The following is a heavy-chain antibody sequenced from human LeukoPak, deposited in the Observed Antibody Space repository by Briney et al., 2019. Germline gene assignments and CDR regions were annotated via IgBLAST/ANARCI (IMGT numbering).Heavy chain of an antibody. CDR3: AKDSYQGDWGLDAFDV. D-gene: IGHD2-21*02. CDR1: GNYW. V-gene: IGHV3-74*01. Sequence: GGSLRLSCVASGNYWMHWVRQAPGKGLVWVSHINSDGSWTSYADSVKGRFTISRDNAKNSLNLQMNSLRAEDTAVYYCAKDSYQGDWGLDAFDVWGQGTMVTVSS. CDR2: INSDGSWT. J-gene: IGHJ3*01.